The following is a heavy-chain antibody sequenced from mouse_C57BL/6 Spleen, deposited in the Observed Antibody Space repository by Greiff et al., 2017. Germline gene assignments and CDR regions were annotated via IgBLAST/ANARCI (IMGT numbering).Heavy chain of an antibody. V-gene: IGHV1-52*01. CDR3: ARRGPFIYYGYDGGYYAMDY. CDR1: GYTFPSYW. D-gene: IGHD2-2*01. CDR2: IDPSDSET. Sequence: QVQLQQPGAELVRPGSSVKLSCKASGYTFPSYWMHWVKQRPIQGLEWIGNIDPSDSETHYNQKFKDKATLTVDKSSSTAYMQLSSLTSEDSAVYYCARRGPFIYYGYDGGYYAMDYWGQGTSVNVSS. J-gene: IGHJ4*01.